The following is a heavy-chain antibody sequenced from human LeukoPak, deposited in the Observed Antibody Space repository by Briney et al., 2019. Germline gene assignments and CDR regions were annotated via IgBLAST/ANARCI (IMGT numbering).Heavy chain of an antibody. CDR2: IHYSGSP. D-gene: IGHD1-20*01. Sequence: PLETLSLTCTVSGGSNYWSWIRQPPGKGLEWIGYIHYSGSPNYNPSLKSRVTISIDTSNNQFSLKLNSVTAADTAVYYCARHSNWNGGVDWFDPWGQGAQVTVPS. CDR3: ARHSNWNGGVDWFDP. J-gene: IGHJ5*02. V-gene: IGHV4-59*08. CDR1: GGSNY.